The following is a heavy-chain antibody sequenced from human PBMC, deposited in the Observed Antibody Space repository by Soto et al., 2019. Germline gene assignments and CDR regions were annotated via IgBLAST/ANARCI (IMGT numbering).Heavy chain of an antibody. J-gene: IGHJ2*01. V-gene: IGHV1-69*01. CDR2: IIPIFGTA. CDR1: GGTFSSYA. D-gene: IGHD6-19*01. CDR3: ARDRRGSGWWGWYFDL. Sequence: QVQLVQSGAEVKKPGSSVKVSCKASGGTFSSYAISWVRQAPGQGLEWMGGIIPIFGTANYEQKFQGGVTITADESKSTAYMGLSSLRTEDTAVYYCARDRRGSGWWGWYFDLWGRGALVTVSS.